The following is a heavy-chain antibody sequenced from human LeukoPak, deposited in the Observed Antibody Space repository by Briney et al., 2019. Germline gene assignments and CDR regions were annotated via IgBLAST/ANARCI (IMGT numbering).Heavy chain of an antibody. V-gene: IGHV4-59*08. CDR2: IYYSGST. J-gene: IGHJ4*02. CDR3: ARQMYRGDFDY. CDR1: GGSISSYY. Sequence: PSETLSPTCTVSGGSISSYYWSWIRQPPGKGLEWIGYIYYSGSTNYNPSLKSRVTISVDTSKNQFSLKLSSVTAADTAVYYCARQMYRGDFDYWGQGTLVTVSS. D-gene: IGHD1-1*01.